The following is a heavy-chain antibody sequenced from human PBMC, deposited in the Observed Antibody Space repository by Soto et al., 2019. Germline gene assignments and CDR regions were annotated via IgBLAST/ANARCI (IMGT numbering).Heavy chain of an antibody. J-gene: IGHJ5*02. CDR1: GGSISSGDYY. Sequence: SETLSLTCTVSGGSISSGDYYWSWIRQPPGKGLEWIGYIYYSGSTYYNPSLKSRVTISVDTSKNQFSLKLSSVTAADTAVYYCARETLYSEKNWFDPWGQGTLVTSPQ. D-gene: IGHD3-10*02. V-gene: IGHV4-30-4*01. CDR2: IYYSGST. CDR3: ARETLYSEKNWFDP.